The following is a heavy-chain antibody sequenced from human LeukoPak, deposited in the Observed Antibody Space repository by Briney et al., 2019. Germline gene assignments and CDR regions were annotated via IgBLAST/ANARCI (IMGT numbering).Heavy chain of an antibody. V-gene: IGHV3-72*01. D-gene: IGHD6-19*01. CDR2: TRNKANSYRT. CDR3: ARGTYTSGWFTSN. Sequence: GGSLRLSCAASGFTFSDHYMDWFRQAPGKGLEWVGRTRNKANSYRTEYAASVKGRFTISRDDSKNSLYPQMNSLNAEDTAVYYCARGTYTSGWFTSNWGQGTLVTVSS. J-gene: IGHJ4*02. CDR1: GFTFSDHY.